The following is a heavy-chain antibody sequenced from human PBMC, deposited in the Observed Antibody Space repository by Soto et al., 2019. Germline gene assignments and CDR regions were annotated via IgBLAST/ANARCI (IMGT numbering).Heavy chain of an antibody. V-gene: IGHV4-59*08. CDR3: ARRYCSSTSCYGDWFDP. CDR2: IYYSGST. CDR1: GGSISSYY. J-gene: IGHJ5*02. D-gene: IGHD2-2*01. Sequence: SETLSLTCTVSGGSISSYYWSWIRQPPGKGLEWIGYIYYSGSTNYNPSLKSRVTISVDTSKNQFSLKLSSVTAADTAVYYCARRYCSSTSCYGDWFDPWGQGTLVNVSS.